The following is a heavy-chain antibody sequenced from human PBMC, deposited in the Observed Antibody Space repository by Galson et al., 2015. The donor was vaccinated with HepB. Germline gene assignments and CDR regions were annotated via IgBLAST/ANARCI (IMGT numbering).Heavy chain of an antibody. Sequence: LSLTCTVSGGSISSYYWSWIRQPPGKGLEWIGYIYYSGSTNYNPSLKSRVTISVDTSKNQFSLKLSSVTAADTAVYYCARAPITMIYYFDYWGQGTLVTVSS. CDR3: ARAPITMIYYFDY. D-gene: IGHD3-22*01. V-gene: IGHV4-59*01. CDR1: GGSISSYY. J-gene: IGHJ4*02. CDR2: IYYSGST.